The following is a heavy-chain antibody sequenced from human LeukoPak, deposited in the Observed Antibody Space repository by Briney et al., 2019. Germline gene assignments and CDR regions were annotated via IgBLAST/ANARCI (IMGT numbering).Heavy chain of an antibody. CDR1: GFTFSSYG. V-gene: IGHV3-30*03. CDR3: ALNNYYYYGMDV. J-gene: IGHJ6*02. CDR2: ISYDGSNK. Sequence: PGGSLRLSCAASGFTFSSYGMHWVRQAPGKGLEWVAVISYDGSNKYYADSVKGRFTISRDNSKNTLYLQMNSLRAEDTAVYYCALNNYYYYGMDVWGQGTTVTVSS.